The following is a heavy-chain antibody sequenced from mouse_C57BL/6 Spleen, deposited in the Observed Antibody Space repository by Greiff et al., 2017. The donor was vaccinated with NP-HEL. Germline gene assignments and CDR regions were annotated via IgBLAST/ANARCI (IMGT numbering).Heavy chain of an antibody. V-gene: IGHV5-4*01. Sequence: EVQRVESGGGLVKPGGSLKLSCAASGFTFSSYAMSWVRQTPEKRLEWVATISDGGSYTYYPDNVKGRFTISRDNAKNNLYLQMSHLKSEDTAMYYCARERGHWYFDVWGTGTTVTVSS. CDR1: GFTFSSYA. CDR3: ARERGHWYFDV. D-gene: IGHD3-3*01. J-gene: IGHJ1*03. CDR2: ISDGGSYT.